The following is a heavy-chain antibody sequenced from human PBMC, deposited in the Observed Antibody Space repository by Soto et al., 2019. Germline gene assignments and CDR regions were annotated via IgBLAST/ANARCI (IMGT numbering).Heavy chain of an antibody. D-gene: IGHD3-22*01. J-gene: IGHJ4*02. CDR3: ALRSMAVVPEY. Sequence: QVQLQESGPGLVKPSETLSLTCAVSGDSISTYYCMWIRQPPGKGLESIGYLYYGRSANYNPSLKSRVTLSVDTSTNQCSLTLSSMTAADKAVYYCALRSMAVVPEYWGQGTLVTVSS. CDR1: GDSISTYY. V-gene: IGHV4-59*01. CDR2: LYYGRSA.